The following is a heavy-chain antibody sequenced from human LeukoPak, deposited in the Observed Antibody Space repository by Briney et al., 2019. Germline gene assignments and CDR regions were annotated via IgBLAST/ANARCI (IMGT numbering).Heavy chain of an antibody. CDR3: ARGSPLLEYDSSGLDY. V-gene: IGHV4-34*01. CDR2: INHSGST. CDR1: GGSFSGYY. Sequence: PSETLSLTCAVYGGSFSGYYWSWIRQPPGKGLEWIGEINHSGSTNYNPSLKSRVTISVDTSKNQFSLKLSSVTAADTAVYYCARGSPLLEYDSSGLDYWGQGTLVTVSS. D-gene: IGHD3-22*01. J-gene: IGHJ4*02.